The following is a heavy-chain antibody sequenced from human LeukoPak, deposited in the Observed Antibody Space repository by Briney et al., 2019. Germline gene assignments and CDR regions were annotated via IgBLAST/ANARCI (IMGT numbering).Heavy chain of an antibody. Sequence: SVKVSCKASGGTFSSYAISWVRQAPGQGLEWMGGIIPIFGTANYAQKFQGRVTITADESTSTAYMELSSLRSEDTAVYYCARDQGSGDWNPYNWFDPWGQGTLVTVSS. CDR2: IIPIFGTA. D-gene: IGHD2-21*02. V-gene: IGHV1-69*13. J-gene: IGHJ5*02. CDR3: ARDQGSGDWNPYNWFDP. CDR1: GGTFSSYA.